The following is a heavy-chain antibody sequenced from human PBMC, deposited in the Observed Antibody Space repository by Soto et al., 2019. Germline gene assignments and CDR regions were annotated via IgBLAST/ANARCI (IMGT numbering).Heavy chain of an antibody. CDR3: AHSDLRCNGVRFYYYYFYGMYV. CDR2: IYWDDDK. Sequence: QITLKESGPTLVKPTQTLTLTCTFSGFSLSTSGVCVCWIRQPPGKAMEWLALIYWDDDKRYTPSLKSRLTITNDTSKNQVGLTMTIMGPVDTATYYFAHSDLRCNGVRFYYYYFYGMYVSGQGTTVIVS. J-gene: IGHJ6*02. CDR1: GFSLSTSGVC. D-gene: IGHD2-15*01. V-gene: IGHV2-5*02.